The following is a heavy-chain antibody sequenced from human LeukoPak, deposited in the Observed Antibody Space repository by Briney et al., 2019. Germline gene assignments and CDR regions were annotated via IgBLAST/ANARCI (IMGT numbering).Heavy chain of an antibody. D-gene: IGHD6-19*01. CDR2: IYSGGSA. V-gene: IGHV3-66*01. Sequence: PGESLRLSCVASGFTVSNYYMSWARQAPGKGLEWVSVIYSGGSAYSADSVKGRFTMSRDTSKNTLYLQMNSLRAEDTAVYYCVRMVTGWPNWIDPWGQGTLVTVSS. CDR1: GFTVSNYY. J-gene: IGHJ5*02. CDR3: VRMVTGWPNWIDP.